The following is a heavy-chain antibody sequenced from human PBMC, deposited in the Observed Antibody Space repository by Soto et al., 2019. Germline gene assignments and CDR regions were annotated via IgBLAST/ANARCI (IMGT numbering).Heavy chain of an antibody. V-gene: IGHV3-30*18. D-gene: IGHD2-2*01. CDR2: ISYDGSNK. J-gene: IGHJ4*02. Sequence: QVQLVESGGGVVQPGRSLRLSCAASGFTFSSYGMHWVRQAPGKGLEWVAVISYDGSNKYYVDSLKGRFTISRDNSKNTLYLQMNSLRAEDTAVYYCAKSQTYQPATIGIGGFDYWGQGTLVTVSS. CDR3: AKSQTYQPATIGIGGFDY. CDR1: GFTFSSYG.